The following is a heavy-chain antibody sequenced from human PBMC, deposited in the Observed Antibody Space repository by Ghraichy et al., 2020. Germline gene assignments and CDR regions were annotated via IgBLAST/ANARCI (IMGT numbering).Heavy chain of an antibody. V-gene: IGHV4-34*01. CDR1: GGSFSGYY. J-gene: IGHJ4*01. Sequence: ESLNISCAVYGGSFSGYYWSWIRQPPGKGLEWIGEINHSGSTNYNPYPKSRVTISVDTSKNQFSLKLSSVTAADKAVYYCARGGWRYNVLRPRVFDYWGHGTLVTISS. D-gene: IGHD1-1*01. CDR3: ARGGWRYNVLRPRVFDY. CDR2: INHSGST.